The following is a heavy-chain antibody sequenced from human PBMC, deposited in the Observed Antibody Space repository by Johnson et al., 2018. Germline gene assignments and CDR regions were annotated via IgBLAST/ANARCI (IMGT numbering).Heavy chain of an antibody. CDR1: GGSISSYY. D-gene: IGHD3-22*01. V-gene: IGHV4-59*01. CDR3: ARGTYYYDRSGYYSRDAFDI. Sequence: QVQLQESGPGLVKPSETLSLTCTVSGGSISSYYWSWIRQPPGKGLEWIGYIYYSGSTNYNPSLKSRVTISVEPSKNQFSLKLSSVTAADTAVYYCARGTYYYDRSGYYSRDAFDIWGQGTMVTVSS. CDR2: IYYSGST. J-gene: IGHJ3*02.